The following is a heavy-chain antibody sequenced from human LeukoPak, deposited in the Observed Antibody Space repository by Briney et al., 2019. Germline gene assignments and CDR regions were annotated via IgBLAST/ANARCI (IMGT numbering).Heavy chain of an antibody. J-gene: IGHJ5*02. CDR3: ARELKPGMPAPYNWFDP. CDR2: IYTSGST. D-gene: IGHD2-2*01. V-gene: IGHV4-4*07. Sequence: SETLSLTCTVSGGSISSYYWSWIRQPAGKGLEWIGRIYTSGSTNYNPSLKSRVTMSVDTSKNLFSLKLSSVTAADTAVYYCARELKPGMPAPYNWFDPWGQGTLVTVSS. CDR1: GGSISSYY.